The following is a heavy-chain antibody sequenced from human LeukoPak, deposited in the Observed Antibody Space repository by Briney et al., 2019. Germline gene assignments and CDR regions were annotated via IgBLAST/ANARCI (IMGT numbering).Heavy chain of an antibody. CDR2: ISYDGSNK. V-gene: IGHV3-30-3*01. J-gene: IGHJ4*02. CDR3: ARGVMATILYYFDY. D-gene: IGHD5-24*01. CDR1: GFTFSSYA. Sequence: GGSLRLSCAASGFTFSSYAMHWVRQAPGKGLEWVAVISYDGSNKYYADSVKGRFTISRDNSKNTLYLQMNSLRAEDTAVYYCARGVMATILYYFDYWGQGTLVTVSS.